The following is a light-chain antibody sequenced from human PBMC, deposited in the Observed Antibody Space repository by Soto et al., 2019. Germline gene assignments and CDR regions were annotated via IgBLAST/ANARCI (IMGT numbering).Light chain of an antibody. CDR1: QGISTW. V-gene: IGKV1-12*01. J-gene: IGKJ3*01. CDR3: QRANSFPGT. Sequence: DIQMTQSPSSVSASVGDRVTITCRASQGISTWVAWYQQKPGKAPMLLIYAASTLPSGVPSRFSGSGSGTDFTLTISSLQPEDFATYYCQRANSFPGTFGPGTKVDIK. CDR2: AAS.